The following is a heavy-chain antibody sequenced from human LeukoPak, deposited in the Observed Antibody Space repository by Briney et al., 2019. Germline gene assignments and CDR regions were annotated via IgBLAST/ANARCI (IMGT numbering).Heavy chain of an antibody. D-gene: IGHD3-22*01. Sequence: SETLSLTCTVSGGSISTTSYYWGWIRQPPGKGLEWIGEINHSGSTNYNPSLKSRVTISVDTSKNQFSLKLSSVTAADTAVYYCARHSYYYDSSGYRFYMDVWGKGTTVTISS. CDR2: INHSGST. CDR1: GGSISTTSYY. J-gene: IGHJ6*03. CDR3: ARHSYYYDSSGYRFYMDV. V-gene: IGHV4-39*01.